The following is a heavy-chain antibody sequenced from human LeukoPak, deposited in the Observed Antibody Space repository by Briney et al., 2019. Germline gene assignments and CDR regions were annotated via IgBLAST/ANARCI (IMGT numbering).Heavy chain of an antibody. Sequence: ASVKVSCKASGYTFTGYYMHWVRQAPGQGLEWMGWINPNSGGTNYAQKFQGRVTMTRDTSISTAYMELRSLRSDDTAMYYCARDLSASSSSPGGYWGQGALVTVSS. CDR2: INPNSGGT. V-gene: IGHV1-2*02. CDR3: ARDLSASSSSPGGY. J-gene: IGHJ4*02. D-gene: IGHD6-6*01. CDR1: GYTFTGYY.